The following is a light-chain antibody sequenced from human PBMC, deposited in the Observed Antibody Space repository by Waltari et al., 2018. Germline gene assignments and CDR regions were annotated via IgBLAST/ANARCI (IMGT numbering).Light chain of an antibody. V-gene: IGLV2-14*03. Sequence: QSALTQPASVSGAPGQATTISCTGTSSDVGGYNDVSWYQQNPGKATRLMIYDVSNRPSGVSNRFSGSTSGNPASLTISGLQAEDEAVYHCSSYTSSSTLLFGGGTHLPVL. CDR2: DVS. CDR3: SSYTSSSTLL. J-gene: IGLJ2*01. CDR1: SSDVGGYND.